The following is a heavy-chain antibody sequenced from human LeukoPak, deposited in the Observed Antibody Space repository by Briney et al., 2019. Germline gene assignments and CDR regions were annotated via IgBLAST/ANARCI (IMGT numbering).Heavy chain of an antibody. CDR3: ARHRIYDSSGYPFDY. D-gene: IGHD3-22*01. J-gene: IGHJ4*02. CDR1: GGSISSSSYY. Sequence: SETLSLTCTVSGGSISSSSYYWGWIRQPPGKRLEWIGSIYYSGSTYYNPSLKSRVTISVDTSKNQFSLKLSSVTAADTAVYYCARHRIYDSSGYPFDYWGQGTLVTVSS. CDR2: IYYSGST. V-gene: IGHV4-39*01.